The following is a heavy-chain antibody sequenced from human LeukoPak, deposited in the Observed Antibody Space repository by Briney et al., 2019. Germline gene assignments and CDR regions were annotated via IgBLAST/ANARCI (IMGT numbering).Heavy chain of an antibody. J-gene: IGHJ4*02. CDR1: GYTFTGYY. CDR3: AGDFDSSGYYFLGDY. CDR2: INPNSGGT. Sequence: ASVKVSCKASGYTFTGYYMHWVRQAPGQGLEWMGWINPNSGGTNYAQKFQGRVTMTRDTSISTAYMELSRLRSDDTAVYYCAGDFDSSGYYFLGDYWGQGTLVTVSS. V-gene: IGHV1-2*02. D-gene: IGHD3-22*01.